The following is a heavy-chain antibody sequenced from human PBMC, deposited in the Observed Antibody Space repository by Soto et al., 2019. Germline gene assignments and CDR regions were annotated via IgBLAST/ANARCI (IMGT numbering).Heavy chain of an antibody. D-gene: IGHD2-21*02. CDR1: ISL. V-gene: IGHV3-74*01. Sequence: ISLVALFRQAPGQGLVWVSRIHSDGSSTTYADSVKGRFTISRDNAKNTLYLQMNSLRAEDTAVYYCARGDRGAFDLWGQGTMVTVSS. J-gene: IGHJ3*01. CDR2: IHSDGSST. CDR3: ARGDRGAFDL.